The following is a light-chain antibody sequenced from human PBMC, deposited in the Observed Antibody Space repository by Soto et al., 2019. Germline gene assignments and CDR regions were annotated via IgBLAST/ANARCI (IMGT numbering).Light chain of an antibody. CDR1: ESIRTW. V-gene: IGKV1-5*01. CDR3: QHYNSYSEA. Sequence: DIQMTPSPSTLSASIGDRVTITCRASESIRTWLAWYQHKPGKAPKFLIYDASSLESGVPSRFSGSGSGTEFTLTISSLQPDDFATYYCQHYNSYSEAFGQGTKVDIK. CDR2: DAS. J-gene: IGKJ1*01.